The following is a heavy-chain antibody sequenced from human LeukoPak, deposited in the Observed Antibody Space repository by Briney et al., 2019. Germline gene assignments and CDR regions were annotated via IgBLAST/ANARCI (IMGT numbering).Heavy chain of an antibody. CDR1: GGSISSYY. CDR3: VNYYDSSDYQQPNHFDY. D-gene: IGHD3-22*01. Sequence: SETLSHTCTDSGGSISSYYWSGIRQPPGKGLEWIGFVHYSGSTHYNPSLKSRFTISVGTSKNQFSLKLSSVTAADTAVYYCVNYYDSSDYQQPNHFDYWGQGTLVTVSS. CDR2: VHYSGST. V-gene: IGHV4-59*08. J-gene: IGHJ4*02.